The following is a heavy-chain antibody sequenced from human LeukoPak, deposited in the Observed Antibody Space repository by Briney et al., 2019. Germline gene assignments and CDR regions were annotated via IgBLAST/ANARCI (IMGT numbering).Heavy chain of an antibody. CDR1: GGTFSSYA. CDR2: INPKSGGT. Sequence: ASVKVSCKASGGTFSSYAISWVRQAPGQGLEWMGWINPKSGGTDYAQNFQGRVTMTRDTSISTAYMELSRLRSDDTAVYYCARGNPVDFWGQGILVTVSS. CDR3: ARGNPVDF. J-gene: IGHJ4*02. V-gene: IGHV1-2*02.